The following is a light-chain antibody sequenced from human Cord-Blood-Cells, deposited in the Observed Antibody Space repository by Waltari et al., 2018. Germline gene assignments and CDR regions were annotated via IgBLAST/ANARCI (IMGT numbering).Light chain of an antibody. V-gene: IGLV2-14*01. CDR3: SSYTSSSTYV. CDR1: SSDVGGYNY. CDR2: EVS. J-gene: IGLJ1*01. Sequence: QSALTQPASVSGSPGQSITISCTGTSSDVGGYNYVSWYQQHPGKAPKLMIYEVSNRPSGFSNRFSGSKSGNTASLTISELQAEDEADYYCSSYTSSSTYVVGTGTKVTVL.